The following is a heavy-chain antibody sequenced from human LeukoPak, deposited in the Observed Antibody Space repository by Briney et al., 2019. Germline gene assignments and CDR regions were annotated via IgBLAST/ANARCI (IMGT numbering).Heavy chain of an antibody. CDR1: GGSISSSSYY. Sequence: SETLSLTCTVSGGSISSSSYYWGWIRQPPGKGLEWIGSIYYSGSTYYNPSLKSRVTISVDTSKNQFSLKLSSVTAADTAVYYCARLSVRGELLDYWGQGTLVTVSS. D-gene: IGHD1-26*01. CDR2: IYYSGST. CDR3: ARLSVRGELLDY. V-gene: IGHV4-39*01. J-gene: IGHJ4*02.